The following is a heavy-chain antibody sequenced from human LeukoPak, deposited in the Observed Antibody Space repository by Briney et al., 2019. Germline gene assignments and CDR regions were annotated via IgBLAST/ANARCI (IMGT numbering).Heavy chain of an antibody. V-gene: IGHV4-4*02. Sequence: PSETLSLTCAVSGGSISSSNWWSWVRQPPGKGLEWIGEIYHSGSTNYNPSLKSRVTISVDTSKNQFSLKLSSVTAADTAVYYCARHEYYYDSSGYPDYWGQGTLVTVSS. J-gene: IGHJ4*02. CDR2: IYHSGST. D-gene: IGHD3-22*01. CDR3: ARHEYYYDSSGYPDY. CDR1: GGSISSSNW.